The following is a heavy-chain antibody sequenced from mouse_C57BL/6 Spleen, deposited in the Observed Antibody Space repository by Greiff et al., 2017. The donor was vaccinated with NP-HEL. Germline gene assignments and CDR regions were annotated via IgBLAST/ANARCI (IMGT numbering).Heavy chain of an antibody. Sequence: EVPLQQSGPELVKPGASVKMSCKASGYSFTDYNMHWVKQSHGKSLEWIGYINPNNGGTSYNQKFKGKATLTVKKPSSTGKMELRSLTSESTAVYYCSRRGGYCNPAWFACWGQGALVTVSA. CDR3: SRRGGYCNPAWFAC. CDR2: INPNNGGT. CDR1: GYSFTDYN. V-gene: IGHV1-22*01. J-gene: IGHJ3*01. D-gene: IGHD2-1*01.